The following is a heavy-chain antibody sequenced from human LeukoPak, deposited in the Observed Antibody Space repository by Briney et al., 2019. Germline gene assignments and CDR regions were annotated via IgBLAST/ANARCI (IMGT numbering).Heavy chain of an antibody. D-gene: IGHD3-10*01. V-gene: IGHV1-69*05. Sequence: GASVKVSCKASGGTLSSYAISWVRPAPGKGLEWMGGIIPIFGTANYAQKFQGRVTITTDESTSTAYMELSSLRSEDTAVYYCARAMARGVIGSVRGWFDPWGQGTLVTVSS. CDR2: IIPIFGTA. CDR1: GGTLSSYA. J-gene: IGHJ5*02. CDR3: ARAMARGVIGSVRGWFDP.